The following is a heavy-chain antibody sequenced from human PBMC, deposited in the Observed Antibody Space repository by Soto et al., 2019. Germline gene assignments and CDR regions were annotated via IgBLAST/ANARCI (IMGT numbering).Heavy chain of an antibody. CDR2: LYYSGTT. CDR1: GGSISRYY. Sequence: SETLSLTCTVSGGSISRYYWSWIRQPPGKGLEWIGYLYYSGTTYYNPSLKSRVTISVDTSKKHFSLKMSSVTAADTAVYYCARAVRYGFGDPATFDYWGQGTLVTVSS. CDR3: ARAVRYGFGDPATFDY. J-gene: IGHJ4*02. D-gene: IGHD3-10*01. V-gene: IGHV4-59*12.